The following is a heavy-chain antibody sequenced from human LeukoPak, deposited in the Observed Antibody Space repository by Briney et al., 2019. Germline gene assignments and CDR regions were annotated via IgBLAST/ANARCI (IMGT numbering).Heavy chain of an antibody. J-gene: IGHJ4*02. D-gene: IGHD2-8*01. V-gene: IGHV4-30-2*01. CDR2: IYHSGST. CDR1: GGSVSSGGYS. Sequence: SETLSLTCAVSGGSVSSGGYSWSWIRQPPGKGLEWIGEIYHSGSTNYNPSFKSRVTISVDKSKNQFSLKLSSVTAADTAVYYCARGGCTNGVCYTGDYFDYWGQGTLVTVSS. CDR3: ARGGCTNGVCYTGDYFDY.